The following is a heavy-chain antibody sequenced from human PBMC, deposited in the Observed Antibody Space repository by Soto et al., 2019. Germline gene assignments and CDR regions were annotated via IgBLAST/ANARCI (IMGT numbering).Heavy chain of an antibody. J-gene: IGHJ4*02. CDR2: IYWNSGTI. CDR3: TKDNSLTTSFFGS. D-gene: IGHD4-17*01. CDR1: GFTFDDYA. V-gene: IGHV3-9*01. Sequence: EVQLVESGGGLVQPGRSLRLPCAAFGFTFDDYAMHWARQAPGKGLEWVSSIYWNSGTIDYADSVKGRFTISRDNANNTLYLRMNSLRPEDTAFYYFTKDNSLTTSFFGSWGQGTLVSVSS.